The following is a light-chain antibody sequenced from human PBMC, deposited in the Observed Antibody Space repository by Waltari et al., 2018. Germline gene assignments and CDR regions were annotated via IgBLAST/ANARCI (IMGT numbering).Light chain of an antibody. Sequence: QSALTQPASVSGSPGQSITISCSGIHSDVAASDSVSWYQHHPGEAPQVIIYDVTNRPSGVSDRFSASKSANRAFLTISGLQPDDEGDYYCSSQTLDGVVLFGGGTKLTVL. CDR2: DVT. CDR3: SSQTLDGVVL. J-gene: IGLJ2*01. V-gene: IGLV2-14*03. CDR1: HSDVAASDS.